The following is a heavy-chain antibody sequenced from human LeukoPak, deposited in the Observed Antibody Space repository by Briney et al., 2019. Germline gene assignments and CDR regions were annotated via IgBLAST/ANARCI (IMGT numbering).Heavy chain of an antibody. CDR3: ARGVRDGYNRRHGNWFDP. D-gene: IGHD5-24*01. CDR1: GGSFSGYY. CDR2: INHSGST. V-gene: IGHV4-34*01. J-gene: IGHJ5*02. Sequence: SETLSLTCAVYGGSFSGYYWSWIRQPPGKGLEWIGEINHSGSTNYNPSPKSRVTISVDTYKNQFSLKLSSVTAADTAVYYCARGVRDGYNRRHGNWFDPWGQGTLVTVSS.